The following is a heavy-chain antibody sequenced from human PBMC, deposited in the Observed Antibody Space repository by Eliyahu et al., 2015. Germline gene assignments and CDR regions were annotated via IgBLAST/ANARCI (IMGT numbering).Heavy chain of an antibody. CDR1: GFTITSHG. J-gene: IGHJ4*02. CDR3: ARYRGSDSSGAFDS. CDR2: ISSHGKNL. V-gene: IGHV3-33*01. D-gene: IGHD6-6*01. Sequence: QVQLVESGGGVVQPGRSLKLSXAASGFTITSHGXHWVRQAPGKGLEWVALISSHGKNLYYVDPVKGRFTISRDTSENTVYLQMNSLGVEDTAVYYCARYRGSDSSGAFDSWGQGTLVTVSS.